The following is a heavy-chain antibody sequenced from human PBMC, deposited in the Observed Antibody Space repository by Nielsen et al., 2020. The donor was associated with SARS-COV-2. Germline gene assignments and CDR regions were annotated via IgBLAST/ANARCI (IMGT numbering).Heavy chain of an antibody. CDR2: IYSGGST. Sequence: GGSLRLSCAASGFTVSSNYMSWVRQAPGKGLEWVSVIYSGGSTYYADSVKGRFTISRDNSKNTLYLQMNSLRAEDTAVYYCARDLDYYGMDVWGQGTTVIVAS. J-gene: IGHJ6*02. CDR3: ARDLDYYGMDV. V-gene: IGHV3-53*01. CDR1: GFTVSSNY.